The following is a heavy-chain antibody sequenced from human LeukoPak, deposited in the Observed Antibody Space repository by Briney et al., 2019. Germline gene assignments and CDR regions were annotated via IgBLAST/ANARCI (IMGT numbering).Heavy chain of an antibody. CDR3: AREFGYCSSTSCFAGAFDI. J-gene: IGHJ3*02. CDR2: IYYSGST. Sequence: SETLSLTCTVSGGSISSSSYYWGWIRQPPGKGLEWIGSIYYSGSTYYNPSLKSRVTISVDTSKYQFSLKLSSVTAADTAVYYCAREFGYCSSTSCFAGAFDIWGQGTMVTVSS. D-gene: IGHD2-2*01. CDR1: GGSISSSSYY. V-gene: IGHV4-39*02.